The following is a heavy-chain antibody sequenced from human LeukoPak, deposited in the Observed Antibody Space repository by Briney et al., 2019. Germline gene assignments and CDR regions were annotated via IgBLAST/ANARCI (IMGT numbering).Heavy chain of an antibody. D-gene: IGHD3-22*01. Sequence: SQTLSLTCTVSGGSTSSGSYYWSWIRQPAGKGLEWIGRIYTSGSTNYNPSLKSRVTISVDTSKDQFSLKLSSVTAADTAVYYCAREKGYYDSSGYYGYYYYMDVWGKGTTVTVSS. CDR1: GGSTSSGSYY. CDR3: AREKGYYDSSGYYGYYYYMDV. J-gene: IGHJ6*03. V-gene: IGHV4-61*02. CDR2: IYTSGST.